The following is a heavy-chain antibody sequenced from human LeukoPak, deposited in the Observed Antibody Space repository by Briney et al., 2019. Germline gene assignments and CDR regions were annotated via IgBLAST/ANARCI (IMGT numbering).Heavy chain of an antibody. D-gene: IGHD3-22*01. Sequence: ASVKVSCKASGYTFTDYYMHWVRQAPGQGLEYMGWINPNSGGTNYAQIFQGRVTMTRDTSISTAYMELSRLRSEDTAVYYCARGGYYYDSSGYSDAFDIWGQGTMVTVSS. V-gene: IGHV1-2*02. CDR3: ARGGYYYDSSGYSDAFDI. CDR2: INPNSGGT. CDR1: GYTFTDYY. J-gene: IGHJ3*02.